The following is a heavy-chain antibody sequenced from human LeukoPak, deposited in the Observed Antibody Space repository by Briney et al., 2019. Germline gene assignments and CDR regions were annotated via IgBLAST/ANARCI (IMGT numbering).Heavy chain of an antibody. CDR3: ARDNDDGDYVGWFNP. Sequence: PSQTLSLTCTVSGAFITSGFYYWSWLRQSPGKGLEWIGYIYYSGTTYYSPSLKSRLTISLDTSKNHLSLKLTSVTAADTAIYYCARDNDDGDYVGWFNPWGQGTLVTVS. D-gene: IGHD4-17*01. V-gene: IGHV4-30-4*01. CDR2: IYYSGTT. CDR1: GAFITSGFYY. J-gene: IGHJ5*02.